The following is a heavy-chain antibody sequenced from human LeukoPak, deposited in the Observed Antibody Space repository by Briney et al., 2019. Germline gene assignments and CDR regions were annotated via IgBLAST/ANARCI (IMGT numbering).Heavy chain of an antibody. CDR1: GFTFTSYD. Sequence: WASVKVSCKASGFTFTSYDINWVRQASGQGLEWMGWMNPNNGNTGYAQKFQGRVTMTRDTSINTAYMELRGLRSEDTAVYYCVRDGEGAAISVNYWFDPWGQGTLVTASS. CDR2: MNPNNGNT. D-gene: IGHD2-2*02. V-gene: IGHV1-8*01. CDR3: VRDGEGAAISVNYWFDP. J-gene: IGHJ5*02.